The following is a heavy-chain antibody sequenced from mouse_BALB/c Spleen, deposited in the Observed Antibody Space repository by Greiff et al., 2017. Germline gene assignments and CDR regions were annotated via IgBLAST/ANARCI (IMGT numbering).Heavy chain of an antibody. Sequence: QVQLQQSGAELVRPGSSVKIYCKASGYAFSSYWMNWVKQRPGQGLEWIGQIYPGDGDTNYNGKFKGKATLTADKSSSTAYMQLSSLTSEDSAVYFCARYYDYAWFAYWGQGTLVTVSA. V-gene: IGHV1-80*01. D-gene: IGHD2-4*01. CDR2: IYPGDGDT. CDR3: ARYYDYAWFAY. J-gene: IGHJ3*01. CDR1: GYAFSSYW.